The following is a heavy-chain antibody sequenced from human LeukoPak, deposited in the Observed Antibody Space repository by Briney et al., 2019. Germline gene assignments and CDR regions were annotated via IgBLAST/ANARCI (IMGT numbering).Heavy chain of an antibody. CDR1: GFTFSSYE. J-gene: IGHJ4*02. CDR2: IRYDGSNK. V-gene: IGHV3-30*02. Sequence: PGGSLRLSCAASGFTFSSYEMNWVRQAPGKGLEWVAFIRYDGSNKYYADSVKGRFTISRDNSKNTLYLQMNSLRAEDTAVYYCARVDYYGSGSYYAPDYWGQGTLVTVSS. D-gene: IGHD3-10*01. CDR3: ARVDYYGSGSYYAPDY.